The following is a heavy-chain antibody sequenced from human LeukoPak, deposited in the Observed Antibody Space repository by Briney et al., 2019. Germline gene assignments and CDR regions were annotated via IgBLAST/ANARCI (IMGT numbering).Heavy chain of an antibody. CDR3: ARVNTHSYYDSSGFPDDAFDI. V-gene: IGHV1-69*05. CDR2: IIPIFGTA. J-gene: IGHJ3*02. Sequence: ASVKVSCKASGGTFSSYAISWVRQAPGQGLEWMGGIIPIFGTANYAQKFQGRVTITTDESTSTAYMELSSLRSEDTAVYYCARVNTHSYYDSSGFPDDAFDIWGQGTMVTVSS. CDR1: GGTFSSYA. D-gene: IGHD3-22*01.